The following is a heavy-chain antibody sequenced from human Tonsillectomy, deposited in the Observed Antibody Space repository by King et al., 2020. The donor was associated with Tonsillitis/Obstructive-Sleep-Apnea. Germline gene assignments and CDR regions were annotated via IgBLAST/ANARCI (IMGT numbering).Heavy chain of an antibody. Sequence: DVQLVESGGGLVQPGGSLRLSCAASGFTFSSYWMIWLRQAPGKGLEWVANIKQDGSQKSVVDSVTGRFTISRDNAKNSLYLQMNNLRAEDTSVYYCARDINPQYSGTYYDAFDIWGQGTMVTVSS. V-gene: IGHV3-7*01. CDR1: GFTFSSYW. CDR3: ARDINPQYSGTYYDAFDI. D-gene: IGHD1-26*01. J-gene: IGHJ3*02. CDR2: IKQDGSQK.